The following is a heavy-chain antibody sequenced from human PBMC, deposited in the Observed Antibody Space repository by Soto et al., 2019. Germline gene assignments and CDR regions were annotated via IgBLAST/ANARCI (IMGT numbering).Heavy chain of an antibody. J-gene: IGHJ6*02. CDR3: AKKNYYYYGMDV. V-gene: IGHV3-43*01. CDR2: TSWYGGST. CDR1: GFTFDDYT. Sequence: GGSLRLSCAASGFTFDDYTMHWVRQAPGKGLEWVCLTSWYGGSTYSADSVKGRFTISRDNSKNSLYLQMNSLRTEDTASYYCAKKNYYYYGMDVWGQGTTVTVSS.